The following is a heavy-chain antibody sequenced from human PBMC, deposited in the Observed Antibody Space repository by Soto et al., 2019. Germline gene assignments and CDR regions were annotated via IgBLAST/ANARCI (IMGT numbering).Heavy chain of an antibody. CDR2: IKSRSDGGTP. CDR3: TPDTRRISVFGVPWDS. D-gene: IGHD3-3*01. J-gene: IGHJ4*02. Sequence: GGSLRLSCAASGFTLSNAWMNWVRHTPGRGLEWVGRIKSRSDGGTPDYGAPVKGRFTISRDDSLNTVYLQMNSLTAEDTGVYYCTPDTRRISVFGVPWDSWGQGTLVTVSS. CDR1: GFTLSNAW. V-gene: IGHV3-15*01.